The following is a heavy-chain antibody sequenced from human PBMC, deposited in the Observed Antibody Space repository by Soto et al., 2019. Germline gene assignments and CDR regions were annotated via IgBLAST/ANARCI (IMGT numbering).Heavy chain of an antibody. V-gene: IGHV4-30-2*03. CDR2: IYHSGST. Sequence: SETLSLTCAVSGGSISSGGYSWSWIRQPPGKGLEWIGYIYHSGSTYYNPSLKSRVTISVDTSKNQFYLRLSSVTAADTAIYYGARPLGSGRALFDPWGQGTLVTVSS. CDR3: ARPLGSGRALFDP. J-gene: IGHJ5*02. CDR1: GGSISSGGYS. D-gene: IGHD3-10*01.